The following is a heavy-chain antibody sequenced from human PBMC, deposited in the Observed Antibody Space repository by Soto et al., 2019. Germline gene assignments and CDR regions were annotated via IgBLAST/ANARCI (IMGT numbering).Heavy chain of an antibody. J-gene: IGHJ6*02. CDR2: IIPVFGTA. V-gene: IGHV1-69*05. D-gene: IGHD3-16*01. Sequence: GASVKVSCQASGGTFSSYAISWVRQAPGQGLEWLGGIIPVFGTANYAQRFQGRVTMTTDTSTSTGYMDLRRLRSEDTAVYYCARLGGHYCYYGMDVWGQGTTVTVSS. CDR1: GGTFSSYA. CDR3: ARLGGHYCYYGMDV.